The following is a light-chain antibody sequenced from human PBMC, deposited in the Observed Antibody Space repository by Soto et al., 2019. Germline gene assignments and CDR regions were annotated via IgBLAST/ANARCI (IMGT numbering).Light chain of an antibody. J-gene: IGKJ2*01. CDR1: QSLSTW. V-gene: IGKV1-5*01. Sequence: DIQLTQSPSTLSASVGARVTITCRASQSLSTWLAWYQQKPGKAPNLLIYDASSLQSGFPSRFSGSGSGTEFTLTISNLQPDDFATYYCQQYNSYSRYTFGQGTKLEIK. CDR2: DAS. CDR3: QQYNSYSRYT.